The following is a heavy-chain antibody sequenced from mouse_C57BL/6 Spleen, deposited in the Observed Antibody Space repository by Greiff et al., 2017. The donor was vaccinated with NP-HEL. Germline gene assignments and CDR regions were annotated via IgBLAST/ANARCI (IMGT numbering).Heavy chain of an antibody. CDR2: IYPGDGDT. D-gene: IGHD3-1*01. Sequence: QVQLQQSGPELVKPGASVKISCKASGYAFSSSWMNWVKQRPGKGLEWIGRIYPGDGDTNYNGKFKGKATLTADKSSSTAYMQLSSLTSEDSAVYFCARFGGGAMDYWGQGTSVTVSS. V-gene: IGHV1-82*01. CDR3: ARFGGGAMDY. CDR1: GYAFSSSW. J-gene: IGHJ4*01.